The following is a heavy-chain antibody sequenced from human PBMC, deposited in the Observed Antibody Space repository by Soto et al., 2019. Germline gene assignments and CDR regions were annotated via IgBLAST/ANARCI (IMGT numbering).Heavy chain of an antibody. CDR3: ARGSSP. Sequence: GASVQVSCKASGYTFTGYYMHWVRQAPGQGLEWMGWINPNSGGTSYAQKFQGRITLTRSTSINTAYLELSSLSSDDSAVYYCARGSSPWGQGTLVTVS. CDR1: GYTFTGYY. J-gene: IGHJ5*02. CDR2: INPNSGGT. V-gene: IGHV1-2*02.